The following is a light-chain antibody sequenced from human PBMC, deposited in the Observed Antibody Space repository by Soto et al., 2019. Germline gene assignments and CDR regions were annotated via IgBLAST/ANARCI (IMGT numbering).Light chain of an antibody. CDR2: DAS. Sequence: DIQMTQSPSSLSASVGDRVTITCQASQDINTYLNWYQQKPGKAPKLLIYDASKLETGVPSRFSGGGSGTDFTLTVNSLQPEDIETYFCQHYDNLLLTFGGGTKVELK. CDR3: QHYDNLLLT. J-gene: IGKJ4*01. CDR1: QDINTY. V-gene: IGKV1-33*01.